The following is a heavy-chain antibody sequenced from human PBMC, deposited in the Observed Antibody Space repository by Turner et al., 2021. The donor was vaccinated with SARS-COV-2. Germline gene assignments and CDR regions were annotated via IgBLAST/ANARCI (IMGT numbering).Heavy chain of an antibody. Sequence: EVLLVESGGGLVQPGGSLRYSCAAAGFTFSSYWMSWVRQDPGKGLEWVANIDQDRSEKYYVGSVKGRFTISRDNAKNSLYLQVNSLRAEDTAVYYCARSELGLFFDYWGQGTLVTVSS. CDR1: GFTFSSYW. CDR2: IDQDRSEK. CDR3: ARSELGLFFDY. D-gene: IGHD7-27*01. V-gene: IGHV3-7*01. J-gene: IGHJ4*02.